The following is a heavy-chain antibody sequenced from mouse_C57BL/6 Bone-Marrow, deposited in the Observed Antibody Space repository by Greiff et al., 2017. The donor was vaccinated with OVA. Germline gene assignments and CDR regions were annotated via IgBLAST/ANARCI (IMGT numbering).Heavy chain of an antibody. V-gene: IGHV14-2*01. CDR2: IDPEDGET. Sequence: EVQLQQSGAELVKPGASVKLSCTASGFNIKDYYMPWVKQRTEQGLEWIGRIDPEDGETKYATKFQGKATITADTSSNTAYLQLSSLTSEDTAVYYCARSRGYGYWGQGTTLTVSS. D-gene: IGHD2-2*01. J-gene: IGHJ2*01. CDR3: ARSRGYGY. CDR1: GFNIKDYY.